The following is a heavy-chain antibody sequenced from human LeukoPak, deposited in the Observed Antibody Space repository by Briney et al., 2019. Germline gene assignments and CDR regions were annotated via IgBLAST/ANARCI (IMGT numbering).Heavy chain of an antibody. J-gene: IGHJ3*02. D-gene: IGHD4-11*01. CDR2: INPSGGST. CDR3: ASTVTTSDAFDI. Sequence: ASVKVSCKASGYTFTSYYMHWVRQAPGQGLEWMGIINPSGGSTSYAQKFQGRVTMTRDMSTSTVYMELSSLRSEDTAVYYCASTVTTSDAFDIWGQGTMVTVSS. V-gene: IGHV1-46*01. CDR1: GYTFTSYY.